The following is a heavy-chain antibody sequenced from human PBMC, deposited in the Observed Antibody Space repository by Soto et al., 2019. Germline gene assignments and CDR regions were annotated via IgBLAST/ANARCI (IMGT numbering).Heavy chain of an antibody. J-gene: IGHJ4*02. D-gene: IGHD4-17*01. V-gene: IGHV3-30-3*01. Sequence: QVQLVESGGGVVQPGRSLRLSCAASGFTFSSYAMHWVRQAPGKGLEWVAVISYDGSNKYYADSVKGRFTISRDNSKNTLYLQMNSLGAEDTGVYYCARGDEYRDYGGPNAYYFDYWGQGTLVTVSS. CDR1: GFTFSSYA. CDR2: ISYDGSNK. CDR3: ARGDEYRDYGGPNAYYFDY.